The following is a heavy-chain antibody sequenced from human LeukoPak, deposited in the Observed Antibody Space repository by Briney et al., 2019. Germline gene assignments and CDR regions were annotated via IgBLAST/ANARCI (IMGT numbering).Heavy chain of an antibody. Sequence: GGSLRLSCAASGFTFNSYAMSWVRQAPGKGLEWVGRIRHKTKDYATEYAASVKARFIISRDDSKKSLYLQMNSLKSDDTAMYYCVPVSAGLIEYWGQGARVTVSS. J-gene: IGHJ4*02. CDR1: GFTFNSYA. V-gene: IGHV3-72*01. CDR2: IRHKTKDYAT. CDR3: VPVSAGLIEY.